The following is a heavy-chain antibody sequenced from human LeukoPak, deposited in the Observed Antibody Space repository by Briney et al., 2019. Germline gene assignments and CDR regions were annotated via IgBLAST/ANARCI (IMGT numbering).Heavy chain of an antibody. CDR1: GYIFTSYY. V-gene: IGHV1-46*01. Sequence: ASVKVSCKASGYIFTSYYIHWVRQAPGQGLECMGIINLSGGTTYYAQKFQGRVTMTNDMSTSTVYMELSSLRSEDTAVYYCARDFGYNWKANWFDPWGQGTLVTVS. CDR2: INLSGGTT. CDR3: ARDFGYNWKANWFDP. J-gene: IGHJ5*02. D-gene: IGHD1-1*01.